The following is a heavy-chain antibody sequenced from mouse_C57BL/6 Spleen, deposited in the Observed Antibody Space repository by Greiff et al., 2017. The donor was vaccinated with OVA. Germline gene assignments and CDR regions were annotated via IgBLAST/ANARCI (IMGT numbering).Heavy chain of an antibody. CDR1: GFTFSDYY. Sequence: DVMLVESGGGLVQPGGSLKLSCAASGFTFSDYYMYWVRQTPEKRLEWVAYISNGGGSTYYPDTVKGRFTISRDNAKNTLYLQMSRLKSEDTAMYYCARVYGNYWYFDVWGTGTTVTVSS. J-gene: IGHJ1*03. V-gene: IGHV5-12*01. CDR3: ARVYGNYWYFDV. D-gene: IGHD2-1*01. CDR2: ISNGGGST.